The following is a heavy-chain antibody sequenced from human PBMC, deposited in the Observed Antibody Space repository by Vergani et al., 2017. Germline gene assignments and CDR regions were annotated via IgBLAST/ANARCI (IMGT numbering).Heavy chain of an antibody. J-gene: IGHJ4*02. CDR3: ARGKESEQLDLRGSPFDY. CDR2: INHSGST. V-gene: IGHV4-34*01. Sequence: QVQLQQWGAGLLKPSETLSLTCAVYGGSFSGYYWSWIRQPPGKGLEWIGEINHSGSTNYNPSLKSRVTISVDTSKNQFSLKLSSVTAADTAVYYCARGKESEQLDLRGSPFDYWGQGTLVTVSS. CDR1: GGSFSGYY. D-gene: IGHD6-6*01.